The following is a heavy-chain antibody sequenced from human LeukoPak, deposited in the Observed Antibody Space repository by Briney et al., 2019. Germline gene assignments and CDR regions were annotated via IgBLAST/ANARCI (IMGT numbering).Heavy chain of an antibody. J-gene: IGHJ6*02. D-gene: IGHD3-10*01. CDR1: GLSFSNAW. Sequence: GGSLRLSCAASGLSFSNAWMNWVRQAPGKGLEWVSYISSSGSTIYYADSVKGRFTISRDNAKNSLYLQMNSLRAEDTAVYYCARDAHHYYGSGYGMDVWGQGTTVTVSS. CDR2: ISSSGSTI. CDR3: ARDAHHYYGSGYGMDV. V-gene: IGHV3-11*01.